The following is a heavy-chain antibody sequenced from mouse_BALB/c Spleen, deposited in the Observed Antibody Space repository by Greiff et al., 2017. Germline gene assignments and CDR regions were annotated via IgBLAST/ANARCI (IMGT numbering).Heavy chain of an antibody. V-gene: IGHV8-11*01. CDR1: GFSLSTYGIG. CDR3: ARIPYYDAHFDY. CDR2: IWWNDNK. J-gene: IGHJ2*01. Sequence: QVTLKESGPGILQPSQTLSLTCSFSGFSLSTYGIGVGWIRQPSGKGLEWLAHIWWNDNKYYNTALKSRLTISKDTSNNQVFLKIASVDTADTATYYCARIPYYDAHFDYWGQGTTLTVSS. D-gene: IGHD2-4*01.